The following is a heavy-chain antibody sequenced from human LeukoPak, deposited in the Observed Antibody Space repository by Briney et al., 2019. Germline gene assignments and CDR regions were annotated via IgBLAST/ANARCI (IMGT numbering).Heavy chain of an antibody. CDR2: INHSGST. Sequence: SETLSLTCAVYGGSFSGYYWSWIRQPPGKGLEWIGEINHSGSTNYNPSLKSRATISVDTSKNQFSLKLSSVTAADTAVYYCARKISGGQRILDYWGQGTLVTVSS. CDR1: GGSFSGYY. CDR3: ARKISGGQRILDY. J-gene: IGHJ4*02. D-gene: IGHD2-15*01. V-gene: IGHV4-34*01.